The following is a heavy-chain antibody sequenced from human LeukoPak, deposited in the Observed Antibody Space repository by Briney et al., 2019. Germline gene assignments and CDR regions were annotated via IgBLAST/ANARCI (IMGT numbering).Heavy chain of an antibody. CDR3: ARSHSAWTSFDY. D-gene: IGHD3/OR15-3a*01. Sequence: SETLSLTCTVSGGSISSYYWSWIRQPPGKGLEWIGYIYYSGNNYNPSLKSRVTISIDTSKNQFSLKLSSVTAADTAAYYCARSHSAWTSFDYWGQGTLVTVSS. CDR1: GGSISSYY. J-gene: IGHJ4*02. CDR2: IYYSGN. V-gene: IGHV4-59*01.